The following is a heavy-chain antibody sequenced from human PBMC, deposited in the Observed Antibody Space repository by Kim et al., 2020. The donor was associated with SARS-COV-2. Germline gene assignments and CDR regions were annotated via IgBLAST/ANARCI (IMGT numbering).Heavy chain of an antibody. D-gene: IGHD4-4*01. Sequence: GGSLRLSCAASGFTFSSYWMSWVRQAPGKGLEWVANIKQDGSEKYYVDSVKGRFTISRDNAKNSLYLQMNSLRAEDTAVYYCARDAFYSTDHYYYYGMDVWGQGTTVTVSS. CDR2: IKQDGSEK. V-gene: IGHV3-7*01. CDR1: GFTFSSYW. CDR3: ARDAFYSTDHYYYYGMDV. J-gene: IGHJ6*02.